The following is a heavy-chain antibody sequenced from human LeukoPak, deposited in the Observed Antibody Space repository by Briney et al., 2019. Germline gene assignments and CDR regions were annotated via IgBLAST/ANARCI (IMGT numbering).Heavy chain of an antibody. Sequence: GASVKVSCKASGYTFTSYGISWVRQAPGQGLEWMGWISAYNGNTNYAQKLQGRVTMTTDTSTSTAYMELRSLRSDNTAVYYCLVPAASYYGMDVWGQGTTVTVSS. J-gene: IGHJ6*02. CDR1: GYTFTSYG. CDR3: LVPAASYYGMDV. V-gene: IGHV1-18*01. D-gene: IGHD2-2*01. CDR2: ISAYNGNT.